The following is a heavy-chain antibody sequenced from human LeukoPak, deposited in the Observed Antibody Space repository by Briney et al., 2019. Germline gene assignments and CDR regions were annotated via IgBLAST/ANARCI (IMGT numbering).Heavy chain of an antibody. CDR3: AIVLVGATTHLFDY. D-gene: IGHD1-26*01. J-gene: IGHJ4*02. CDR1: GGSISSSSYY. V-gene: IGHV4-39*01. Sequence: SETLSLTCTVSGGSISSSSYYWGWIRQPPGKGLGWIGSIYYSGSTYYNPSLKSRVTIPVDTSKNQFSLKLSSVTAADTAVYYCAIVLVGATTHLFDYWGQGTLVTVSS. CDR2: IYYSGST.